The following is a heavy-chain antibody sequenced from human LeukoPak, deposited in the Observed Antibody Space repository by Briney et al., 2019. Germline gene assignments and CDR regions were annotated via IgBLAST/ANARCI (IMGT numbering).Heavy chain of an antibody. Sequence: ASVKVSCKASGYTFTGYYMHWVRQAPGQGLEWMGWINPNNGGTNYEQNFQGRVTMTRDTSISTAYMELSRLRSDDTAVYYCARGAYGSGWEAFDIWGQGTMVTVSS. D-gene: IGHD3-10*01. CDR1: GYTFTGYY. J-gene: IGHJ3*02. CDR2: INPNNGGT. CDR3: ARGAYGSGWEAFDI. V-gene: IGHV1-2*02.